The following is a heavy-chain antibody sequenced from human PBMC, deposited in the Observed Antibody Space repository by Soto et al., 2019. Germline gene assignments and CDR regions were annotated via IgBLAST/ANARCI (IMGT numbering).Heavy chain of an antibody. Sequence: QVQLQESGPGLVKPSETLSLTCTVSGGAISGYYWTWIRQPAGKGLEWIGRIYSSGGTKYNPSLKSRVDMSLDMSKNQFSLRLNSVTAADTAVYFCVRGQRFSDSFDPWGQGTLVTVSS. CDR1: GGAISGYY. CDR3: VRGQRFSDSFDP. J-gene: IGHJ5*02. CDR2: IYSSGGT. D-gene: IGHD3-3*01. V-gene: IGHV4-4*07.